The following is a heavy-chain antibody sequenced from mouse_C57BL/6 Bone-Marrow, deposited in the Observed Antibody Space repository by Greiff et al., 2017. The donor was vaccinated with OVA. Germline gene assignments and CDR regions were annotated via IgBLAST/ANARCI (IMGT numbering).Heavy chain of an antibody. CDR2: IYPGNSDT. D-gene: IGHD1-1*01. J-gene: IGHJ4*01. Sequence: VQLQQSGTVLARPGASVKMSCKTSGYTFTSYWMHWVKQRPGQGLEWIGAIYPGNSDTSYNQKFKGKAKLTAVTSASTAYMELSSLTNEDSAVYYCTRGDYGSSYRGYAMDYWGQGTSVTVSS. CDR1: GYTFTSYW. V-gene: IGHV1-5*01. CDR3: TRGDYGSSYRGYAMDY.